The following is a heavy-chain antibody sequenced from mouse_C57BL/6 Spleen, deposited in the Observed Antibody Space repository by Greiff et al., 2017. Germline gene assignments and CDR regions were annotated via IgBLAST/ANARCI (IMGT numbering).Heavy chain of an antibody. Sequence: QVQLQQPGTELVKPGASVKLSCKASGYTFTSYWMHWVKQRPGQGLEWIGNINPSNGGTNYNEKFKSKATLTVDNSSSTAYMQGSSLTSEGTAVYYCAAGGWLPGFAYWGQGTLVTVSA. CDR1: GYTFTSYW. D-gene: IGHD2-3*01. CDR3: AAGGWLPGFAY. J-gene: IGHJ3*01. CDR2: INPSNGGT. V-gene: IGHV1-53*01.